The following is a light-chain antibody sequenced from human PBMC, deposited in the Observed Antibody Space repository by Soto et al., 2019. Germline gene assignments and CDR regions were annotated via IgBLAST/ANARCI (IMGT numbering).Light chain of an antibody. J-gene: IGKJ1*01. CDR2: GAS. CDR3: QQYNNWQT. Sequence: EIVMTQSPATLSVSPGERATLSCRASQSVSSNLAWYQQKPGQAPRLLIYGASTRATGIPARCSGSGSGTEFPLTISRLPSEDFAVYYCQQYNNWQTFGQGTKVEIK. V-gene: IGKV3-15*01. CDR1: QSVSSN.